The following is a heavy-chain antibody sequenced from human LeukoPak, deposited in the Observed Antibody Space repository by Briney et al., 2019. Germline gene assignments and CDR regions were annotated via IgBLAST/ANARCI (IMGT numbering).Heavy chain of an antibody. D-gene: IGHD3-16*01. CDR1: GFTVSSNY. Sequence: GGSLRLSCAASGFTVSSNYMSWVPQAPGKGLEWVSVIYSGGSTYYADSVKGRFTISRDNSKNTLYLQMNSMRAEETPVYYCAGDRIGYAFDIWGQGTMVTVSS. CDR3: AGDRIGYAFDI. CDR2: IYSGGST. J-gene: IGHJ3*02. V-gene: IGHV3-66*02.